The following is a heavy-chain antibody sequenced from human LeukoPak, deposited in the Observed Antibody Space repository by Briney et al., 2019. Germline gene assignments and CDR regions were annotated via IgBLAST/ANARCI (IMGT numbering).Heavy chain of an antibody. V-gene: IGHV4-34*01. Sequence: SETLSHTCAVYCGSLSGYYWSWIRQPPGKGLEWIGEINHSGSTNYNPSLKSRVTISVDTSKNQFSLKLSSVTAAEPAVYYCARVGADGSGFLFDYWGQGTLVTVSS. CDR2: INHSGST. D-gene: IGHD3-10*01. CDR3: ARVGADGSGFLFDY. J-gene: IGHJ4*02. CDR1: CGSLSGYY.